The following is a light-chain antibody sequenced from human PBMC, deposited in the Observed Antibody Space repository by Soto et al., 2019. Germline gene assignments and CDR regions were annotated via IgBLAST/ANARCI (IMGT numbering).Light chain of an antibody. Sequence: ETVLTQSPGTLSLSPGERATLSCRASQSITNNYLAWYQQKPGQAPRLLIYGASSRVTGIPDRFSGSGSGTDFTLTISRLEPEDFAVYYCQQYRTSPITFGGGTGLEIK. CDR3: QQYRTSPIT. J-gene: IGKJ5*01. V-gene: IGKV3-20*01. CDR2: GAS. CDR1: QSITNNY.